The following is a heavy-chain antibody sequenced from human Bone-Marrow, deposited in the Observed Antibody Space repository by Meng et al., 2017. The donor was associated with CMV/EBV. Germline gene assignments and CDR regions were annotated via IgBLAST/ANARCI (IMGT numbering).Heavy chain of an antibody. CDR2: INSNSGDT. D-gene: IGHD5-12*01. V-gene: IGHV1-2*02. CDR3: AREGYITMFDP. Sequence: ASVKVSCKASGYSFTGYYMHWVRQAPGQGLEWMGLINSNSGDTQYAQKFQGRVTMTRDTSISTGYMELSRLRSDDTAVYYCAREGYITMFDPWGQRTLVTVSS. J-gene: IGHJ5*02. CDR1: GYSFTGYY.